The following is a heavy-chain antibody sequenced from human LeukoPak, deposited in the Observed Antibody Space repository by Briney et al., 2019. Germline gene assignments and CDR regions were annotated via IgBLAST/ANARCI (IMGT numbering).Heavy chain of an antibody. V-gene: IGHV3-23*01. CDR2: ISVGGGDT. CDR3: AKDIGGYCSSTSCPIDY. J-gene: IGHJ4*02. CDR1: GFTVSSNY. D-gene: IGHD2-2*03. Sequence: GGSLRLSCAASGFTVSSNYMSWVRQAPGKGLEWVSSISVGGGDTFASDSVKGRFTITRENSKNTLYLQMNSLRAEDTAVYYCAKDIGGYCSSTSCPIDYWGQGTLVTVSS.